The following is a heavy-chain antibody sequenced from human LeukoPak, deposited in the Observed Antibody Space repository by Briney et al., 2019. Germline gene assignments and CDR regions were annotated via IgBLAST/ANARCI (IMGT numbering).Heavy chain of an antibody. CDR3: ARTTRSSSWYRGIVFGYYYYMDV. D-gene: IGHD6-13*01. CDR1: GFSLSTSGMC. Sequence: RESGPALVKPTQTLTLTCTFSGFSLSTSGMCVSWIRQPPGKALEWLARIDWDDDKYYSTSLKTRLTISKDTSKNQVVLTMTNMDPVDTATYYCARTTRSSSWYRGIVFGYYYYMDVWGKGTTVTISS. CDR2: IDWDDDK. J-gene: IGHJ6*03. V-gene: IGHV2-70*11.